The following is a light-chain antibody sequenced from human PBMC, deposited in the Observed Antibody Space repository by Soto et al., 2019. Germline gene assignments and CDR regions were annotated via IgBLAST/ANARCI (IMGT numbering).Light chain of an antibody. V-gene: IGKV1-9*01. CDR1: QGIASY. CDR3: QEVTSLFT. Sequence: DIQLTQSPSFLSASVGDRVTITCRASQGIASYLAWYQQKPGKAPKLLIYAASTLQSGVPSRFSGSGSGTEFTLTISSLQPEDFATYYCQEVTSLFTFGPGTTVDIK. CDR2: AAS. J-gene: IGKJ3*01.